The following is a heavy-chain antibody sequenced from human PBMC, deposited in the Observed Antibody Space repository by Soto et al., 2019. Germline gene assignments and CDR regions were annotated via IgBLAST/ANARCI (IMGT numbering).Heavy chain of an antibody. CDR3: SSRIGIEAPNGD. CDR1: GFTFSSYW. Sequence: GGSLRLSCAASGFTFSSYWMSWVRQAPGKGLEWVANIKQDGSEKYYVDSVKGRFTISRDNAKNSLYLQMNSLRAEDTAVYYWSSRIGIEAPNGDWGQGTLVNVSS. J-gene: IGHJ4*02. CDR2: IKQDGSEK. D-gene: IGHD6-13*01. V-gene: IGHV3-7*01.